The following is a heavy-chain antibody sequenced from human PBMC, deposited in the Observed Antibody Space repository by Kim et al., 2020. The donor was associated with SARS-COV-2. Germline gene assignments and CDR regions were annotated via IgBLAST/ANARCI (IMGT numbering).Heavy chain of an antibody. CDR1: GFTFSDHY. CDR3: AIDQAYCSGGSCYSVGAFDN. CDR2: TRNKANSYTT. J-gene: IGHJ3*02. Sequence: GGSLRLSCAASGFTFSDHYMDWVRQAPGKGLEWVGRTRNKANSYTTEYAASVKGRFTISRDDSKNSLYLQMNSLKTEDTAVYYCAIDQAYCSGGSCYSVGAFDNW. V-gene: IGHV3-72*01. D-gene: IGHD2-15*01.